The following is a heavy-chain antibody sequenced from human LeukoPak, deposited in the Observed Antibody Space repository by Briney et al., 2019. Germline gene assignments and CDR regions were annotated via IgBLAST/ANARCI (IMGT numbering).Heavy chain of an antibody. Sequence: GGSLRLSCAASGFSFSYYSMTWARQASGKGLEWISYIGVSGSPTYYADSVKARFTIPRDDAKNSLYLQMNSLRAEDTAVYYCARNAWKSSDSGRGRMDVWGQGTTVTVSS. CDR1: GFSFSYYS. D-gene: IGHD3-10*01. V-gene: IGHV3-48*01. J-gene: IGHJ6*02. CDR2: IGVSGSPT. CDR3: ARNAWKSSDSGRGRMDV.